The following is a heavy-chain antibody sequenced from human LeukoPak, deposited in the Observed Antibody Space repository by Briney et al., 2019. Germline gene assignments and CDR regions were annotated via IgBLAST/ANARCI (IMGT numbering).Heavy chain of an antibody. D-gene: IGHD3-3*01. CDR3: ARDQTLGVVNI. V-gene: IGHV1-18*01. Sequence: ASVKVSCKASGHTFTSYGISWVRQAPGQGLEWMGWISAYNGDTNYAQKLQGRVTMTTDTSTSTAYMELRSLRSDDTAVYYCARDQTLGVVNIWGQGTLVTVSS. CDR1: GHTFTSYG. J-gene: IGHJ4*02. CDR2: ISAYNGDT.